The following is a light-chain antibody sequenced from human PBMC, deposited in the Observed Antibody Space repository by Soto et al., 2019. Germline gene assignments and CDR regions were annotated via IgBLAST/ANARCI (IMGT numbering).Light chain of an antibody. Sequence: SVLTHPASVSGAPGRSRRISYTEKSSYIGAYNFVSWYQHHPCKAPNLMLYDVNIRPSGVSNRFSGSKSGNTASLTISGLQAEDEADYYCTSWTTSTTIIFGGGTKVTVL. V-gene: IGLV2-14*03. CDR3: TSWTTSTTII. CDR1: SSYIGAYNF. J-gene: IGLJ2*01. CDR2: DVN.